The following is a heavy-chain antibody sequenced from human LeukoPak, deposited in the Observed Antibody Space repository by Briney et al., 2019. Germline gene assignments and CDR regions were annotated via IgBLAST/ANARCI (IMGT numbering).Heavy chain of an antibody. J-gene: IGHJ4*02. CDR1: GFTFSSYW. V-gene: IGHV3-7*01. D-gene: IGHD3-22*01. Sequence: GGSLRLSCAASGFTFSSYWMSWVSQAPGKGLEWVANIKQDGSEKYYVDSVKGRFTISRDNAKNSLYLQMNSLRAEDTAVYYCAQDYYDSSGYYPRYWGQGTLVTVSS. CDR3: AQDYYDSSGYYPRY. CDR2: IKQDGSEK.